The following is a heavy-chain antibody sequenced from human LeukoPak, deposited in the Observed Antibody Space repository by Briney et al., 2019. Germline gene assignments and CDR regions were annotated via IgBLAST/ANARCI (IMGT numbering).Heavy chain of an antibody. Sequence: GGSLRLSCAASGFTFSSYSMNWVRQAPGKGLEWVSYISSSSSTIYYADSVKGRFTISRDNAKNSLYLQMNSLRAEDTAVYYCARDVSGTGLRWELPRYFDYWGQGTLVTVSS. CDR2: ISSSSSTI. J-gene: IGHJ4*02. CDR1: GFTFSSYS. CDR3: ARDVSGTGLRWELPRYFDY. D-gene: IGHD1-26*01. V-gene: IGHV3-48*01.